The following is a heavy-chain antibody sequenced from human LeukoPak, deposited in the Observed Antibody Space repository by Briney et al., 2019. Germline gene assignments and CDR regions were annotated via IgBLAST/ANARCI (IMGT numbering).Heavy chain of an antibody. Sequence: GGSLRLSCAASGFTFSSYWMSWVRQAPGKGLEWVANIKQDGSEKYYVDSVKGRFTISRDNSKNTLYLQMGSLRGEDMAVYYCARVGKTSSAYWGQGTLVTVSS. CDR2: IKQDGSEK. J-gene: IGHJ4*02. V-gene: IGHV3-7*01. CDR3: ARVGKTSSAY. CDR1: GFTFSSYW.